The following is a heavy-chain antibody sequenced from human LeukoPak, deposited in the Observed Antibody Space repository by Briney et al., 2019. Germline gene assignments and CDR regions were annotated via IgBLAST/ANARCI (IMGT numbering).Heavy chain of an antibody. Sequence: PGGSLRLSCAASGFTFSDYYMSWIRQAPGKGLEWVSYISSSGSTIYYADSVKGRFTISRDNSKNTLYLQMNSLRAEDTAVYYCAKDGSITMIVVVTTFDYWGQGTLVTVSS. V-gene: IGHV3-11*01. CDR2: ISSSGSTI. D-gene: IGHD3-22*01. CDR1: GFTFSDYY. CDR3: AKDGSITMIVVVTTFDY. J-gene: IGHJ4*02.